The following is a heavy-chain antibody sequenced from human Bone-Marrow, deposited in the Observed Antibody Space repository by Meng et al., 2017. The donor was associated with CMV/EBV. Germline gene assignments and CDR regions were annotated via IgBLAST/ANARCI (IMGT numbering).Heavy chain of an antibody. J-gene: IGHJ4*02. D-gene: IGHD3-10*01. CDR2: IKQDGSEK. CDR1: GLTFSSYW. Sequence: GGSLRLSCAASGLTFSSYWMSWVRQAPGKGLEWVANIKQDGSEKYYVDSVKGRFTISRDNAKNSLYLQMNSLRDEDTAIYYCAREISSLGERYDYWGQGTLVTVYS. CDR3: AREISSLGERYDY. V-gene: IGHV3-7*01.